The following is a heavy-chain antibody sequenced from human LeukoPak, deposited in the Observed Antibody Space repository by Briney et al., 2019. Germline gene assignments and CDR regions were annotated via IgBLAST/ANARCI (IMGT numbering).Heavy chain of an antibody. CDR1: RFTFSAYG. J-gene: IGHJ4*02. V-gene: IGHV3-23*01. CDR3: AKDYYGGIFAS. D-gene: IGHD1-26*01. CDR2: ISDTVRDT. Sequence: GGSLRLSCAASRFTFSAYGMSWVRQAPGGGLEWVSHISDTVRDTWYANSLKGRFIISRDNSRDTVYLQMSSLRPEDTALYFCAKDYYGGIFASWGQGTLVTVSS.